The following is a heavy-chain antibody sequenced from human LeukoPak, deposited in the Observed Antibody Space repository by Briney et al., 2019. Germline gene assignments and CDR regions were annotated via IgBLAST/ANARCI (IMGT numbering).Heavy chain of an antibody. CDR3: AREEYSSSSIFY. V-gene: IGHV1-3*01. J-gene: IGHJ4*02. CDR2: INAGNGNT. Sequence: ASVKVSCKASGGTFSSYAMHWVRQAPGQRLEWMGWINAGNGNTKYSQKFQGRVTITRDTSASTAYMELSSLRSEDTAVYYCAREEYSSSSIFYWGQGTLVTVSS. D-gene: IGHD6-6*01. CDR1: GGTFSSYA.